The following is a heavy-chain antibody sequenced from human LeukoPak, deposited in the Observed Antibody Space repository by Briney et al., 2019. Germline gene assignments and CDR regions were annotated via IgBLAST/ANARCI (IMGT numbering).Heavy chain of an antibody. Sequence: GGSLRLSCAASGFPVNKYEMHWVRQAPGKGLEWVSYIDAGATSTNYADSVWGRFTLSRDNAQNSVHLQMNSLRDEDTAVYYCVRGRLLRSTKYFDYWGQGALVTVSS. D-gene: IGHD2-21*02. J-gene: IGHJ4*02. V-gene: IGHV3-48*03. CDR3: VRGRLLRSTKYFDY. CDR2: IDAGATST. CDR1: GFPVNKYE.